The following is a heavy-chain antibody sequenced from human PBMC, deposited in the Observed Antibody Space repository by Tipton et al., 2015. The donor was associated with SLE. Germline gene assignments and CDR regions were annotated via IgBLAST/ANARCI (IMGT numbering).Heavy chain of an antibody. CDR3: ARDGTRVGAFDI. V-gene: IGHV1-18*01. J-gene: IGHJ3*02. CDR1: GYTFISYG. CDR2: ISSYNGNT. Sequence: QLVQSRAEVKKPGASVKVSCKASGYTFISYGISWVRQAPGQGLEWMGWISSYNGNTNYAQKLQGRVTMTTSTSTTTAYMELRSLRSDDTAVYYCARDGTRVGAFDIWGQGTMVTVSS. D-gene: IGHD6-13*01.